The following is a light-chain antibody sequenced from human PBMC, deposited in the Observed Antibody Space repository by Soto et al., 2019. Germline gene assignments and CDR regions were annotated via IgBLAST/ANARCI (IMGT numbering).Light chain of an antibody. CDR1: QSVSVN. V-gene: IGKV3-11*01. J-gene: IGKJ4*01. CDR3: QERNRWPRGN. CDR2: SAS. Sequence: EVVLTQSPAILSLSPGERATLSCRASQSVSVNFAWYQHKPGQARRPLIYSASDRAPGIPARFSGSGSGTDFTLTISSVEPEDFAVYYCQERNRWPRGNFSAGTKV.